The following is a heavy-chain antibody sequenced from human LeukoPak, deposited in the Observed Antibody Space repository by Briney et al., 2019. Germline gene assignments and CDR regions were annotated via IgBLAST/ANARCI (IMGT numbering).Heavy chain of an antibody. CDR3: ARDLRYCSSASCSENGAFDI. J-gene: IGHJ3*02. D-gene: IGHD2-2*01. V-gene: IGHV3-21*01. CDR2: ISSSGSFI. CDR1: GFTFSSYS. Sequence: GGSLRLSCAASGFTFSSYSMTWVRQAPGEGLEWVSSISSSGSFIYYADSVKGRFTISRDNARNSLFLQMNSLRAEDTAVYYCARDLRYCSSASCSENGAFDIWGQGTMVTVSS.